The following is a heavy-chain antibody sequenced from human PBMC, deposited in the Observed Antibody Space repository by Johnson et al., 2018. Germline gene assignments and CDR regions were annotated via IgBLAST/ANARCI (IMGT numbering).Heavy chain of an antibody. J-gene: IGHJ3*02. CDR1: GFTFSSYD. D-gene: IGHD3-10*01. V-gene: IGHV3-13*01. CDR3: ARGGGGAGREAFEI. Sequence: VQLVQSGGGLVQPGGSLRLSCAASGFTFSSYDMHWVRQATGKGLEWVSAIGTAGDTYYPGSVKGRFTISRENAKNSLYLQMNSLRAGETAVYYCARGGGGAGREAFEIWGQGTMVTVSS. CDR2: IGTAGDT.